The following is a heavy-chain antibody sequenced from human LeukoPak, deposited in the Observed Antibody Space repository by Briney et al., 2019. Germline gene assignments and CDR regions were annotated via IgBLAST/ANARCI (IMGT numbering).Heavy chain of an antibody. D-gene: IGHD6-19*01. CDR1: GGSISSYY. Sequence: PSETLSLTCTVSGGSISSYYWSWIRQPPGKGPEWIRYIYTSGSTNYNPSLKSRVTISVDTSKNQFSLKLSSVTAADTAVYYCARRLSPPYNWFDPWGQGTLVTVSS. CDR2: IYTSGST. J-gene: IGHJ5*02. V-gene: IGHV4-4*09. CDR3: ARRLSPPYNWFDP.